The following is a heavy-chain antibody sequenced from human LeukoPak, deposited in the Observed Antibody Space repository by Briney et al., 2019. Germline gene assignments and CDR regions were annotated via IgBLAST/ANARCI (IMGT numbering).Heavy chain of an antibody. Sequence: GASVKVSCKASGYTFYTYGITWVRQAPGQGLEWMGWISPYNGNTNYAQKFQGRVTLTTDTSTSTAYMELRSLRSDDTAVYYCARGPHERSGYPDDWGQGTLVTVSS. V-gene: IGHV1-18*01. CDR3: ARGPHERSGYPDD. CDR2: ISPYNGNT. D-gene: IGHD3-22*01. J-gene: IGHJ4*02. CDR1: GYTFYTYG.